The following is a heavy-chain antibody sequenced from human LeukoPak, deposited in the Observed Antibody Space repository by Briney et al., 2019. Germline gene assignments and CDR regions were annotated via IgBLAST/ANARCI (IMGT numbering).Heavy chain of an antibody. CDR1: GYTFTGYY. D-gene: IGHD5-18*01. J-gene: IGHJ6*03. CDR2: INPNSGGT. Sequence: GASVKVSCKASGYTFTGYYMHWVRQAPGQGLEWMGRINPNSGGTNYAQKFQGRVTMTRDTSISTAYMELSRLRSDDTAVYYCARGWPGIYHYSYSYKSLYYMDVWGKGTTVTVSS. CDR3: ARGWPGIYHYSYSYKSLYYMDV. V-gene: IGHV1-2*06.